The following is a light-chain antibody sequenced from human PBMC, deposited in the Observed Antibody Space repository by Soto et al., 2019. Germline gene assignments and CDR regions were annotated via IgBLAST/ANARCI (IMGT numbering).Light chain of an antibody. CDR3: QQYGSSPRT. Sequence: EIVLTQSPGTLSLSPGERATLSCRASQSVSNNYLAWYQQKPGQAPRLLIYGASSRATGIPDRFSGSGSGTDFTLTISRLEPEDFAAYYCQQYGSSPRTFGQGTKVDIK. V-gene: IGKV3-20*01. J-gene: IGKJ1*01. CDR1: QSVSNNY. CDR2: GAS.